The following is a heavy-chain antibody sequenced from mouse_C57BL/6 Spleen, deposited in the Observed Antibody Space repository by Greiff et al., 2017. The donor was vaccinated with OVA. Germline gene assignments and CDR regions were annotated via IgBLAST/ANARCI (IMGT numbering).Heavy chain of an antibody. D-gene: IGHD1-1*01. CDR1: GFTFSDYG. V-gene: IGHV5-17*01. CDR2: ISSGSSTI. Sequence: EVKLVESGGGLVKPGGSLKLSCAASGFTFSDYGMHWVRQAPKKGLEWVAYISSGSSTIYYADTVKGRFTISRDNAKNTLFLQMTSLRSEDTAMYYCARQAATVKDYFDYWGQGTTLTVSS. CDR3: ARQAATVKDYFDY. J-gene: IGHJ2*01.